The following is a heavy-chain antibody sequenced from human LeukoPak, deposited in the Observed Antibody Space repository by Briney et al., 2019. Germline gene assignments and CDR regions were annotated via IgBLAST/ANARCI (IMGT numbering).Heavy chain of an antibody. CDR1: GGSFSGYY. CDR2: INHSGST. V-gene: IGHV4-34*01. D-gene: IGHD6-13*01. Sequence: SETLSLTSAVYGGSFSGYYWSWIRQPPGKGLEWIGEINHSGSTNYNPSLKSRVTISVDTSKNQFSLKLSSVTAADTAVYYCARGRQLYFDYWGQGTLVTVSS. J-gene: IGHJ4*02. CDR3: ARGRQLYFDY.